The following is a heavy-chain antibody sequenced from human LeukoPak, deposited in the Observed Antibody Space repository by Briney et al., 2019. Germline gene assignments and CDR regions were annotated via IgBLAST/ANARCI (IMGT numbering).Heavy chain of an antibody. V-gene: IGHV3-7*01. CDR1: RLSISSYG. D-gene: IGHD3-10*01. Sequence: GGSLRLSCEASRLSISSYGMTWVRQAPGKGLEWVAYIKEDGSEKFYVGSVKGRFTISRDNARKPVYLQMHSLRVEDTAVYYCARGAGVFFDNWGQGTLVTVSS. CDR2: IKEDGSEK. CDR3: ARGAGVFFDN. J-gene: IGHJ4*02.